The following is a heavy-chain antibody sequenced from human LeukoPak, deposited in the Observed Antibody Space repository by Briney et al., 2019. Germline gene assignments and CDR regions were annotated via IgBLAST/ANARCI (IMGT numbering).Heavy chain of an antibody. CDR2: ISGSGGST. J-gene: IGHJ2*01. Sequence: GGSLRLSCAASGFTFSNYAMSWVRQAPGKGLEWVSGISGSGGSTYNADSVKGRLTTSRGKSKNTLYMQKDSLRAEDTAVYYCAKVGIRISLIVVVFTTADDWYFDLWGRGTLVTVSS. D-gene: IGHD3-22*01. CDR1: GFTFSNYA. V-gene: IGHV3-23*01. CDR3: AKVGIRISLIVVVFTTADDWYFDL.